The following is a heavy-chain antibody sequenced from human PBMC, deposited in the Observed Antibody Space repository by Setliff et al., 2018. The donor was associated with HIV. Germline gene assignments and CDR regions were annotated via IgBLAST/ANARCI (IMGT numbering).Heavy chain of an antibody. V-gene: IGHV3-66*02. CDR1: GFSVSNYY. CDR2: IYSGGDT. Sequence: PGGSLRLSCVASGFSVSNYYMSWVRQAPGGGLEWVSSIYSGGDTYHADSVKGRFTLSRDNSKNTLYLQMDSLRPDDTAVYYCAKPRLYNSALENWGQGTLVTVSS. D-gene: IGHD1-1*01. J-gene: IGHJ4*02. CDR3: AKPRLYNSALEN.